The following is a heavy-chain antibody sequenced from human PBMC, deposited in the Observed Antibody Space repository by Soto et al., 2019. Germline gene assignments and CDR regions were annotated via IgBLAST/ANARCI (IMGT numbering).Heavy chain of an antibody. CDR2: IYYSGST. J-gene: IGHJ3*02. D-gene: IGHD4-17*01. CDR3: ARHHRGVYDYGDYEASKGAFDI. V-gene: IGHV4-59*08. Sequence: QVQLQESGPGLVKPSETLSLTCTVSGGSISSYYWSWIRQPPGKGLEWIGYIYYSGSTNYNPSLKRRGTISVATSKIQFSLKLSSVTAADTAVYYCARHHRGVYDYGDYEASKGAFDIWGQGTMVTVSS. CDR1: GGSISSYY.